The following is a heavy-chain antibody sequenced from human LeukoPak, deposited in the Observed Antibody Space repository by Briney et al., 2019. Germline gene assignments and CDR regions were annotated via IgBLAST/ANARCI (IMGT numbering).Heavy chain of an antibody. CDR2: IYTSGST. CDR3: ARDEQQNSYYMDV. J-gene: IGHJ6*03. Sequence: KPSETLSLTCTVSGGSISSYYWSWIRQPAGKGLEWIGRIYTSGSTNYNPSLKSRVTMSVDTSKNRFSLKLSSVTAADTAVYYCARDEQQNSYYMDVWGKGTTVTVSS. D-gene: IGHD6-13*01. V-gene: IGHV4-4*07. CDR1: GGSISSYY.